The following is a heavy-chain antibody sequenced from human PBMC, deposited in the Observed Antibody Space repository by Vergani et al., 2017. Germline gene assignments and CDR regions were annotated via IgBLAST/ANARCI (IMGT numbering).Heavy chain of an antibody. CDR2: IIPIFGTA. CDR1: GGTFSSYA. CDR3: ARTRIGYSYGYDY. Sequence: QVQLVQSGAEVKKPGSSVKVSCKASGGTFSSYAISWVRQAPGQGLEWMGGIIPIFGTANYAQKFQGRVTITADESTSTAYMELSSLKASDTAMYYCARTRIGYSYGYDYWGQGTLVTVSS. J-gene: IGHJ4*02. V-gene: IGHV1-69*01. D-gene: IGHD5-18*01.